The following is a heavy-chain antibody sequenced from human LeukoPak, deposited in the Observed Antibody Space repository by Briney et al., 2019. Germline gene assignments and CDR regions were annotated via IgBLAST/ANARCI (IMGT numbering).Heavy chain of an antibody. CDR2: INHSGST. J-gene: IGHJ4*02. CDR3: ASRYSSTFDY. Sequence: SETLSLTCAVYGGSFSGYYWSWIRQPPGKGLGWIGEINHSGSTNYNPSLKSRVTISVDTSKNQFSLKLSSVTAADTAVYYCASRYSSTFDYWGQGTLVTVSS. V-gene: IGHV4-34*01. D-gene: IGHD6-13*01. CDR1: GGSFSGYY.